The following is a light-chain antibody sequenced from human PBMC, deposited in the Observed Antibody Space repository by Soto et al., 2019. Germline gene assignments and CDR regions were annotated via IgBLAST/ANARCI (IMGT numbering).Light chain of an antibody. J-gene: IGLJ1*01. CDR2: DVT. CDR3: SSYTSSSSYV. V-gene: IGLV2-14*03. Sequence: QSALTQPASVSGCPGQSITISCTGTSSDIGAYNYVSWYQQHPGKAPKLMIYDVTNRPSGVSNRFSGSKSGNTASLTISGLRAEDEADYYCSSYTSSSSYVFGTGTKVTVL. CDR1: SSDIGAYNY.